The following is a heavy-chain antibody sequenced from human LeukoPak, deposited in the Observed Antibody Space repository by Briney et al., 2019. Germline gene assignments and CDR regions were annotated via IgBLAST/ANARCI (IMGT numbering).Heavy chain of an antibody. CDR2: IKQDGSEK. CDR1: GFTFSSYW. CDR3: ARVAWYRLDY. V-gene: IGHV3-7*01. J-gene: IGHJ4*02. Sequence: GGSLRLSCADSGFTFSSYWMSWVRQAPGKGLEWVANIKQDGSEKYYVDPVKGRFTISRDNAKNSLYLQMNSLRAEDTAVYYCARVAWYRLDYWGQGTLVIVSS. D-gene: IGHD3-3*02.